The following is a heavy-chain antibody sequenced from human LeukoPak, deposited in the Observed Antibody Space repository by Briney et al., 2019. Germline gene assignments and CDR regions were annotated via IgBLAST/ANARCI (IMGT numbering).Heavy chain of an antibody. V-gene: IGHV3-23*01. D-gene: IGHD2-15*01. J-gene: IGHJ6*03. Sequence: GGSLRLSCAASGFTFSSYGMSWVRQAPGRGLEWVSAISTTGGTTYYADSVRGRFTISRDNSRNTLYLQMNSLRAEDTAIYYCAKNGDRGAYCSGGTCYPYYYYYMDVWGKGTTVIISS. CDR2: ISTTGGTT. CDR1: GFTFSSYG. CDR3: AKNGDRGAYCSGGTCYPYYYYYMDV.